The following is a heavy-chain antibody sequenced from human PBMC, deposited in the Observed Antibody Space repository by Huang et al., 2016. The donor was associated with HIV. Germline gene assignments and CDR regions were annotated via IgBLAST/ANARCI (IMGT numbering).Heavy chain of an antibody. CDR3: AAYTSGPAGYYYYYDMDV. Sequence: QMQLVQSGPEVKKPGTSVKVSCKASGFTFTSSAVQWVRQARGQRLEWIGWYVVGSGKTNYAQKCKERVTITRDMSTSTAYMELSSLGSEDTAVYYCAAYTSGPAGYYYYYDMDVWGQGTTVTVSS. CDR2: YVVGSGKT. CDR1: GFTFTSSA. J-gene: IGHJ6*02. V-gene: IGHV1-58*01. D-gene: IGHD6-19*01.